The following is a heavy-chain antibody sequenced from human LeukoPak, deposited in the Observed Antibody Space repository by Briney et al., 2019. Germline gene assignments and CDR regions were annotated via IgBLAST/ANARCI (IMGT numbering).Heavy chain of an antibody. V-gene: IGHV3-73*01. CDR3: TTSYSGNSWYDWFGP. D-gene: IGHD6-13*01. J-gene: IGHJ5*02. Sequence: GGSLRLSCAASGFTFSGSSIHWVRQASGKGLEWVGLIRTKANTYATAYAASVAGRFTISRDDSKTTSYLQMNSLKTEDTALYFCTTSYSGNSWYDWFGPWGQGTLVTVSS. CDR1: GFTFSGSS. CDR2: IRTKANTYAT.